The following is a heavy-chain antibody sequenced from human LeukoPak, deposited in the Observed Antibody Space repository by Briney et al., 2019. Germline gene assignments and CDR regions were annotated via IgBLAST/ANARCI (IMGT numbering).Heavy chain of an antibody. CDR1: GDSISNTAYW. J-gene: IGHJ4*02. D-gene: IGHD4-11*01. V-gene: IGHV4-39*01. Sequence: SETLSLTCTVSGDSISNTAYWWGWIRQSPGKGLEWIGSVSYFGTTSYSPSLKSRVTMSIDTSKKQFSLQLSSVTAADTVVYYCTRLPLDYSVDYWGQGALVSVSS. CDR2: VSYFGTT. CDR3: TRLPLDYSVDY.